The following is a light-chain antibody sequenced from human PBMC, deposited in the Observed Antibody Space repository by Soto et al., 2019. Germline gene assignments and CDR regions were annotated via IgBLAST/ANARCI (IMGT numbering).Light chain of an antibody. Sequence: QPVLTQSPSASASLGASVKLTCTLSSGHSNYAIAWHQQQPEKGPRYLMKLNSDGSHSKGDGIPERFSGSSSGAERYLTISSLQSEDEADYYCQTWGTGRVFGGGTKLTVL. V-gene: IGLV4-69*01. CDR1: SGHSNYA. CDR3: QTWGTGRV. J-gene: IGLJ3*02. CDR2: LNSDGSH.